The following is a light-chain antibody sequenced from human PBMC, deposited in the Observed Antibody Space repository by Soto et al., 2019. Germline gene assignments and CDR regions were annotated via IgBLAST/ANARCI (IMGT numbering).Light chain of an antibody. Sequence: EIVMTQSPATLSVSPGERATLSCRASQSVSSNLAWYQQKPGQAPRLLIYGASTRATAIPDRFSGSGSGTEFTLTISSLQSEDSAVYYCQQYNNWYTFGQGTKREIK. CDR3: QQYNNWYT. J-gene: IGKJ2*01. V-gene: IGKV3-15*01. CDR1: QSVSSN. CDR2: GAS.